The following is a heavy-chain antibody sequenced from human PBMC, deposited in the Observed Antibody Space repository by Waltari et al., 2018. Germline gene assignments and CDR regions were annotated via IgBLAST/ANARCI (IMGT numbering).Heavy chain of an antibody. CDR3: AREARGYDY. J-gene: IGHJ4*02. D-gene: IGHD5-12*01. Sequence: EVQLEESGGGLVKPGGSLRLSCVASGFMFSTFTMNWVRQAPGKGLEWVSSIDSTSTYIYHADSVKGRFTVSRDNAKNSLYLQMNGLRVEDTGVYYCAREARGYDYWGQGTLVTVSS. CDR1: GFMFSTFT. CDR2: IDSTSTYI. V-gene: IGHV3-21*02.